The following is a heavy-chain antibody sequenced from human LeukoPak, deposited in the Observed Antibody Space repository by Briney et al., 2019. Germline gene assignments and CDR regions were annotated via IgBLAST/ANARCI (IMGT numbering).Heavy chain of an antibody. CDR1: GGSISSSGYY. Sequence: PSETLSLTCTVSGGSISSSGYYWGWIRQPPGKGLEWIGSIYYSGSTYYNPSLKSRVTISVDTSKNQFSLKLSSVTAADTAVYYCASGNTIFGVVTYFDYWGQGTLVTVSS. J-gene: IGHJ4*02. CDR3: ASGNTIFGVVTYFDY. V-gene: IGHV4-39*01. D-gene: IGHD3-3*01. CDR2: IYYSGST.